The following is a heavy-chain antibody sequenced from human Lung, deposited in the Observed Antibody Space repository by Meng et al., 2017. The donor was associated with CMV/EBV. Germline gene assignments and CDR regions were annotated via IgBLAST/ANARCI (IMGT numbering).Heavy chain of an antibody. CDR2: FVPILGIT. V-gene: IGHV1-69*02. J-gene: IGHJ4*02. CDR1: GGTFSRYT. Sequence: CRPSGGTFSRYTVSWVRQAPGQGLEWVGRFVPILGITNYAQKFQGRLTITADRSARTAYLELSSLRSEDTAVYYCARVMTTVSEYFDTWGQGTLVTVSS. D-gene: IGHD4-11*01. CDR3: ARVMTTVSEYFDT.